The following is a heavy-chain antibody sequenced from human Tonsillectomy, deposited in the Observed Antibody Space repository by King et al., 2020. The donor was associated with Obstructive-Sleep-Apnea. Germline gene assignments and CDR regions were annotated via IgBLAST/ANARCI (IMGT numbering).Heavy chain of an antibody. J-gene: IGHJ4*02. D-gene: IGHD3-22*01. CDR1: GFTFSNYP. Sequence: VQLVESGGGVFRPGRSLRLSCAASGFTFSNYPMYWVRQAPGKGLEWVAFISYDGSNKYYADSVKGRFTISRDNSKNTLYLQMNSLRAEDTAMYYCARVSYYDSSGDSSYFDYWGQGTLVTVSS. CDR3: ARVSYYDSSGDSSYFDY. CDR2: ISYDGSNK. V-gene: IGHV3-30-3*01.